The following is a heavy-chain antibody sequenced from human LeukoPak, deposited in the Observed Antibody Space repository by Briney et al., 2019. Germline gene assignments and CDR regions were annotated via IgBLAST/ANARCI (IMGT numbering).Heavy chain of an antibody. CDR1: GFIFSNYW. D-gene: IGHD1-26*01. CDR2: IKQDGSDK. V-gene: IGHV3-7*03. Sequence: GGSLRLSCAASGFIFSNYWMSWVRQAPGKGLEWVANIKQDGSDKYYVDSVKGRFTISRDNGKNSLYLEMNSLRAEDTAMYYCARGMRRGSYDSWGQGALVTVSS. J-gene: IGHJ4*02. CDR3: ARGMRRGSYDS.